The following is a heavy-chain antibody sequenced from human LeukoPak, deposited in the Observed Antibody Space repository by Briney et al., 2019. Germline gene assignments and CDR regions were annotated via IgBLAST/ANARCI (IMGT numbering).Heavy chain of an antibody. CDR1: GFTFSSYA. CDR3: AKDLVGGGSDY. CDR2: ISGSGGST. J-gene: IGHJ4*02. V-gene: IGHV3-23*01. Sequence: GGSLRLSCAASGFTFSSYAMSWVRQAPGKGLEWVSGISGSGGSTYYADSVKGRFTISRDNSKNALYLQMNSLRAEDTAVYYCAKDLVGGGSDYWGQGTLVTVSS. D-gene: IGHD2-15*01.